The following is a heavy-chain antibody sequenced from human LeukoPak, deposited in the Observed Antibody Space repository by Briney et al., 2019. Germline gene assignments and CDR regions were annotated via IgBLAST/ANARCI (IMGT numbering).Heavy chain of an antibody. V-gene: IGHV3-23*01. D-gene: IGHD1-1*01. Sequence: GGSLRLSCVASRFTFSSYAMSWIRQAPAQRLDWVSAISGGGEDTYYPDSVKGRFTISRDNSKNTLYLQMSSLRAEDTAIYYCAKPRAMTTGVGRYFDLWGRGTLVTVSS. CDR3: AKPRAMTTGVGRYFDL. J-gene: IGHJ2*01. CDR1: RFTFSSYA. CDR2: ISGGGEDT.